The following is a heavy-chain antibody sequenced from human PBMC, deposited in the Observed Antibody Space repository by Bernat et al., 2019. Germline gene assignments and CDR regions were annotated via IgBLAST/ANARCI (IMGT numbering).Heavy chain of an antibody. J-gene: IGHJ4*02. V-gene: IGHV3-33*01. Sequence: QVQLVESGGGVVQPGRSLRLSCAASGFTFSSYGMHWVRQAPGKGLEWVAVIWYDGSNKYYADSVKGRFTISRDNSKNTLYLQMNSLRAEDTAVYYCARAYYYDSSGYRPAYYFDYWGQGTLVTVSS. D-gene: IGHD3-22*01. CDR1: GFTFSSYG. CDR2: IWYDGSNK. CDR3: ARAYYYDSSGYRPAYYFDY.